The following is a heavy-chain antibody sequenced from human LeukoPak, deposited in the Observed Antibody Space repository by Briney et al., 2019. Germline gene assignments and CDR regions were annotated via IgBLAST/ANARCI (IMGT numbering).Heavy chain of an antibody. CDR2: INHSGST. CDR3: ARERACSSTSCYWDYYYYMDV. Sequence: SETLSLTCAVYGGSFSGYYWSWIRQPPGKGLEWIGEINHSGSTNYNPSLKSRVTISVDTSKNQFSLKLSSVTAADTAVYYCARERACSSTSCYWDYYYYMDVWGKGTTVTVSS. CDR1: GGSFSGYY. J-gene: IGHJ6*03. D-gene: IGHD2-2*01. V-gene: IGHV4-34*01.